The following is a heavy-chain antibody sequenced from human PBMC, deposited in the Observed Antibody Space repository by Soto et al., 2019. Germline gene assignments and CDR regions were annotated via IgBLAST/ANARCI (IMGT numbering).Heavy chain of an antibody. CDR2: ISYDGSNK. Sequence: LXLSGAGSGFTFSSYGMHWVRQAPGKGLEWVAVISYDGSNKYYADSVKGRFTISRDNSKNTLYLQMNSLRAEDTAVYYCAKGRDWSGNGMDVWGQRTTVTVSS. D-gene: IGHD3-3*01. CDR1: GFTFSSYG. CDR3: AKGRDWSGNGMDV. J-gene: IGHJ6*02. V-gene: IGHV3-30*18.